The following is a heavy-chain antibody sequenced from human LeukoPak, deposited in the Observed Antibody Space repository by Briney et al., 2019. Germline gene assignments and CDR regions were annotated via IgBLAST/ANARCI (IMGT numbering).Heavy chain of an antibody. CDR2: ISGSGGST. V-gene: IGHV3-23*01. CDR1: GFTFSSYA. Sequence: GGSLRLSCAASGFTFSSYAMSWVRQAPGKGLEWVSAISGSGGSTYYADSVKGRFTISRDNAKNSLYLQMNSLRAEDTAVYYCAREGYDSSGYHDYWGQGTLVTVSS. J-gene: IGHJ4*02. D-gene: IGHD3-22*01. CDR3: AREGYDSSGYHDY.